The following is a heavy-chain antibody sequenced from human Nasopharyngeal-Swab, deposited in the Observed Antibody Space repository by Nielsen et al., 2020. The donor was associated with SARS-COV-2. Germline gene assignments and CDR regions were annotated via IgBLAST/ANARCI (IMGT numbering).Heavy chain of an antibody. Sequence: GESLKISCAASGFTFSSYGMHWVRQAPGKGLEWVAVISYDGSNKYYADSVKGRFTISRDNSKNTLYLQMNSLRAEDTAVYYCARAPARGYYYGMDVWGQGTTVTVSS. CDR1: GFTFSSYG. J-gene: IGHJ6*02. CDR2: ISYDGSNK. D-gene: IGHD6-6*01. CDR3: ARAPARGYYYGMDV. V-gene: IGHV3-30*03.